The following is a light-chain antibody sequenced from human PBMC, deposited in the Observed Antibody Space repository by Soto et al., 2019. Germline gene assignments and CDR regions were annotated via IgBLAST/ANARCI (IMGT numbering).Light chain of an antibody. CDR2: GAS. Sequence: EIVLTQSPGTLSLSPGERATLSCRASQSVSSAYLAWYQQIPGQAPRLLIYGASSRATGIPDRFSGSASGTAFTLTISGLETEDFAVDYCQQSGSSFYTFGQGTKLEIK. J-gene: IGKJ2*01. V-gene: IGKV3-20*01. CDR1: QSVSSAY. CDR3: QQSGSSFYT.